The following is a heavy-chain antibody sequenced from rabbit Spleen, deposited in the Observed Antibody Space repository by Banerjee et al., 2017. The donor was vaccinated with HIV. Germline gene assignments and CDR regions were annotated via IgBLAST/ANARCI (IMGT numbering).Heavy chain of an antibody. CDR3: VRGASSSGYDL. J-gene: IGHJ4*01. D-gene: IGHD1-1*01. V-gene: IGHV1S47*01. CDR2: IDPVFGST. Sequence: QEQLVESGGGLVQPGGSLKLSCKASGFDFSSYGVSWVRQAPGKGLEWIGYIDPVFGSTYYSNWVNGRFTISSHNAQNTLYLQLNSLTAADTATYFCVRGASSSGYDLWGPGTLVTVS. CDR1: GFDFSSYG.